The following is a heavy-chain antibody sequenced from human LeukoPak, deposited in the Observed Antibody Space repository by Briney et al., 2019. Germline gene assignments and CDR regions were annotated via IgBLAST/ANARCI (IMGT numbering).Heavy chain of an antibody. CDR1: GFTISSYG. V-gene: IGHV3-30*02. Sequence: GGTLRLSCAESGFTISSYGMHWVRQAPGKGLEWVAFIRYDGSNKYYADSVKGRFTISRDNSKNTPYLQMNSLRAEDTAVYYCAKDWEGYCSSTSCSPDWGQGTLVTVSS. CDR2: IRYDGSNK. D-gene: IGHD2-2*01. CDR3: AKDWEGYCSSTSCSPD. J-gene: IGHJ4*02.